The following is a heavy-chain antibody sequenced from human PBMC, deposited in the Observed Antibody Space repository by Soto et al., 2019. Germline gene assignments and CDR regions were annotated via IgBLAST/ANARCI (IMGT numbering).Heavy chain of an antibody. CDR2: ISAYNGNT. CDR1: GYTFTSYG. D-gene: IGHD3-9*01. V-gene: IGHV1-18*01. J-gene: IGHJ4*02. Sequence: QVQLVQSGAEVKKPGASVKVSCKASGYTFTSYGISWVRQAPGQGLEWMGWISAYNGNTNYAQKLQGRVTMTTDTSTSTAYMELRSLRSDDTAVYYCARYLNVILTGYYPPSFDYWGQGTLVTVSS. CDR3: ARYLNVILTGYYPPSFDY.